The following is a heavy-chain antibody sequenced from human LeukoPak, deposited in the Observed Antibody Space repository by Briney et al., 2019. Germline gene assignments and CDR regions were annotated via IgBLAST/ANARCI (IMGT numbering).Heavy chain of an antibody. CDR1: GFTFSSYG. CDR3: ARRWFGESIDFDY. V-gene: IGHV4-34*01. J-gene: IGHJ4*02. Sequence: GSLRLSCAASGFTFSSYGMHWIRQPPGKGLEWIGEINHSGSTNYNPSLKSRVTISVDTSKNQFSLKLSSVTAADTAVYYCARRWFGESIDFDYWGQGTLVTVSS. CDR2: INHSGST. D-gene: IGHD3-10*01.